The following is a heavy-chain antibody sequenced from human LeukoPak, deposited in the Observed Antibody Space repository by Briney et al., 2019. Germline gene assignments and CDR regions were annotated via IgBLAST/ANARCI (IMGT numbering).Heavy chain of an antibody. CDR2: NNPRSGGT. J-gene: IGHJ4*02. CDR1: GYTFIDYY. Sequence: ASVKVSCKTSGYTFIDYYIHWVRQAPGHGLEWMGWNNPRSGGTSFAQKFQDRVTMTRDTSLSTAYMEVSRLRSDDTAVYYCARTYGSGRTTQPHFDSWGQGTLVTVSP. V-gene: IGHV1-2*02. CDR3: ARTYGSGRTTQPHFDS. D-gene: IGHD3-10*01.